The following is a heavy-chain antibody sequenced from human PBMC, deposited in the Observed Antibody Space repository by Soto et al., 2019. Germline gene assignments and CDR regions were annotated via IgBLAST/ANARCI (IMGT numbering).Heavy chain of an antibody. D-gene: IGHD5-18*01. CDR1: DGSISSYY. V-gene: IGHV4-59*01. J-gene: IGHJ4*02. CDR2: IYYSGST. CDR3: ARDSGYSYGPGSFDY. Sequence: PSETLSLTCTVSDGSISSYYWSWIRQPPGKGLEWIGYIYYSGSTNYNPSLKSRVTISVDTSKNQFSLKLSSVTAADTAVYYCARDSGYSYGPGSFDYWGQGTLVTVSS.